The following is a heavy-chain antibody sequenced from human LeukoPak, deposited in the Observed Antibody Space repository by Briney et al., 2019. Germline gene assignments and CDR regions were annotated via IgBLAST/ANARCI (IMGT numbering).Heavy chain of an antibody. J-gene: IGHJ4*02. CDR1: GGSISSYY. Sequence: SETLSLTCTVSGGSISSYYWSWIRQPPGKGLEWIGYIYYSGSTNYNPSLKSRVTMSVDTSKNQFSLKLSSVTAADTAVYYCARSYSGWYYFDYWGQGTLVTVSS. V-gene: IGHV4-59*12. CDR3: ARSYSGWYYFDY. D-gene: IGHD6-19*01. CDR2: IYYSGST.